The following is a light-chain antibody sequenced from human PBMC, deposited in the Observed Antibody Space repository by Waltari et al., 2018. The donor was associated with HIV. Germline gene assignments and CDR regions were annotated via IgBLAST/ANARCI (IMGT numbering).Light chain of an antibody. CDR1: SLRNFY. CDR3: HSRDSRTDHLEV. Sequence: SSELAQDPAVSVALGQTVRIPCQGDSLRNFYATWYQQKPGQAPILVIYGKNNRPSGIPDRFSGSSSGNTASLTITGAQAEDEADYYCHSRDSRTDHLEVFGTGTKVTVL. J-gene: IGLJ1*01. CDR2: GKN. V-gene: IGLV3-19*01.